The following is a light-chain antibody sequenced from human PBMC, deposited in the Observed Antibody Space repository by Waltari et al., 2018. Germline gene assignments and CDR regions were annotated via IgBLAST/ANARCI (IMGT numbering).Light chain of an antibody. J-gene: IGLJ2*01. Sequence: QSALTQPPSASGSPGQSVTISCTGTSRDVGGIDYVSWYQLHPGKAPKLLIYEVAKRPSGVPDRFSGSKSANTASLTVSDLQPEDEADYYCSSYGGSNNVLFGGGTKLTV. CDR2: EVA. CDR1: SRDVGGIDY. V-gene: IGLV2-8*01. CDR3: SSYGGSNNVL.